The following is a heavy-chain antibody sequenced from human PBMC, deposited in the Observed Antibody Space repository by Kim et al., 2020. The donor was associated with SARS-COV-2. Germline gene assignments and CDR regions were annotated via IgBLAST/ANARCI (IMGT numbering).Heavy chain of an antibody. Sequence: GGSLRLSCAASGFTFSSYAMSWVRQAPGKGLEWVSAISGSGGSTYYADSVKGRFTISRDNSKNTLYLQMNSLRAEDTAVYYCAKVVEDDAEYYYYGMDVWGQGTTVTVSS. CDR2: ISGSGGST. D-gene: IGHD2-15*01. CDR3: AKVVEDDAEYYYYGMDV. J-gene: IGHJ6*02. CDR1: GFTFSSYA. V-gene: IGHV3-23*01.